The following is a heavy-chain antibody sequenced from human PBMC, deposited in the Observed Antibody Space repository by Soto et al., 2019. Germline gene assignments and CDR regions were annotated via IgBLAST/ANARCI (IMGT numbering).Heavy chain of an antibody. J-gene: IGHJ4*02. CDR3: AKEQWGGFFAY. Sequence: EVQLLESGGGLVQPGGSLRLSCAASGFIFSSYAMSWVRQAPGKGLEWVSGISGSGGSTDYADSVKGRFTISRDNSKNTLYLKMNSLRAGETAVYYCAKEQWGGFFAYWGQGTLVSVS. CDR2: ISGSGGST. D-gene: IGHD3-16*01. CDR1: GFIFSSYA. V-gene: IGHV3-23*01.